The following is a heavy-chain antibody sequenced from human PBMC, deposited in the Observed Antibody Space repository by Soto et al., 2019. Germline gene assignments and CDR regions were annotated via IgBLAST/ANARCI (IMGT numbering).Heavy chain of an antibody. CDR1: GYTFTSYD. Sequence: QVQLVQSGAEVKKPGASVKVSCKASGYTFTSYDINWVRQATGQGLEWMGWMNPNSGNTGYAQKFQGRDTMTRDTSISTAYMELSSLRDDGTAVYYCAGPWNKQWGQGTPVTVSS. J-gene: IGHJ4*02. CDR2: MNPNSGNT. V-gene: IGHV1-8*01. CDR3: AGPWNKQ. D-gene: IGHD1-1*01.